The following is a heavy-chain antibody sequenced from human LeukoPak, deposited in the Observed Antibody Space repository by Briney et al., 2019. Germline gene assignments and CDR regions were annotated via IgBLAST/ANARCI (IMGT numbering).Heavy chain of an antibody. CDR3: AKGGEYSSSTYHYYMDV. V-gene: IGHV3-9*01. CDR1: GFTFDDYA. D-gene: IGHD6-6*01. Sequence: GGSLRLSCAASGFTFDDYAMHWVRQAPGEGLEWVSGISWNSGSIGYADSVKGRFTISRDNAKNSLYLQMNSLRAEDTALYYCAKGGEYSSSTYHYYMDVWGKGTTVTVSS. CDR2: ISWNSGSI. J-gene: IGHJ6*03.